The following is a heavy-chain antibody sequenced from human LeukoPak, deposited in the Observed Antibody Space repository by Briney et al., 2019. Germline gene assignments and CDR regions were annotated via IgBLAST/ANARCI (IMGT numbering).Heavy chain of an antibody. Sequence: PGESLRLSCAASGFTFSTFWMTWVRQAPGKGLEWVANIKPDGSEKSYVDSVKGRFTIPRDNGKNSLYLEMNSLRAEDTALYYCTRNTVAAAGDDWGQGTLVTVSS. CDR1: GFTFSTFW. V-gene: IGHV3-7*01. CDR3: TRNTVAAAGDD. CDR2: IKPDGSEK. J-gene: IGHJ4*02. D-gene: IGHD6-13*01.